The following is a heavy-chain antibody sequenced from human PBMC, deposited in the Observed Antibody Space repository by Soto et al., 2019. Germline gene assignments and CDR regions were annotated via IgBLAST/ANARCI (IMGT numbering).Heavy chain of an antibody. D-gene: IGHD2-15*01. Sequence: PGGSLRLSCAASGFTFSSYSMNWVRQAPGKGLEWVSYISSSSSTIYYADSVKGRFTISRDNAKNSLYLQMNSLRAEDTALYYCAKDMAVATGVLKLLGKAYYYYGMDVWGQGTTVTVSS. V-gene: IGHV3-48*04. CDR1: GFTFSSYS. J-gene: IGHJ6*02. CDR2: ISSSSSTI. CDR3: AKDMAVATGVLKLLGKAYYYYGMDV.